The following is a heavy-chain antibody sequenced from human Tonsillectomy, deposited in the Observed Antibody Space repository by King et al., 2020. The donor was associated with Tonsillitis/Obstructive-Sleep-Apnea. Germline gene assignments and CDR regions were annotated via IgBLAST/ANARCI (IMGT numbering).Heavy chain of an antibody. CDR3: AKEVGFMAARYYYALDV. Sequence: VQLVESGGGVVQPGRSLRLSCVASGFTFSSYGMHWVRQAPGKGLEWVAVISYGGNNKYYADSVKGRFSFSRDNSKNTLYLQMNSLRAEDTAVYYCAKEVGFMAARYYYALDVWGQGTTVTVSS. J-gene: IGHJ6*02. V-gene: IGHV3-30*18. CDR2: ISYGGNNK. CDR1: GFTFSSYG. D-gene: IGHD3-22*01.